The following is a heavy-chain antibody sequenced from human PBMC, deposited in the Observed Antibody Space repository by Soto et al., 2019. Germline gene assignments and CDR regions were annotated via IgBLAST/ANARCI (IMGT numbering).Heavy chain of an antibody. CDR1: GFTFADYA. CDR2: INADGSEK. V-gene: IGHV3-43*02. J-gene: IGHJ4*02. D-gene: IGHD3-22*01. CDR3: AKAKFYYDSSPYDS. Sequence: VQMVESGGGVVHPGGSLRLSCAVSGFTFADYAVHWVPQSAGKGLEWVSFINADGSEKYYADSVRGRFTISRDNSKDSFYLQMNSLRLEDTAMYYCAKAKFYYDSSPYDSWGQGTLVTVSS.